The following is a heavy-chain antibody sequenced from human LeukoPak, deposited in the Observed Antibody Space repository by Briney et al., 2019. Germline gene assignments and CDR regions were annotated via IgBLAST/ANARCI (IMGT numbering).Heavy chain of an antibody. V-gene: IGHV1-2*02. CDR3: ARDFILNYYGSGSHFDY. Sequence: VASVKVSCKASGYTFTGYYMHWVRQAPGQGLEWMGWINPNSGGTNYAQKFQGRVTMTRDTSISTAYMELSRLRSDDTAVYYCARDFILNYYGSGSHFDYWGQGTLVTVSS. D-gene: IGHD3-10*01. CDR2: INPNSGGT. J-gene: IGHJ4*02. CDR1: GYTFTGYY.